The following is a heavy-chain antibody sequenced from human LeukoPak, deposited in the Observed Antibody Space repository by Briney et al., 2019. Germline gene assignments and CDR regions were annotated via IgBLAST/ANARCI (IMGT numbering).Heavy chain of an antibody. CDR2: INRDGSST. Sequence: GGSLRLSCAASGIIFSNYWMHWVRQAPGKGLVWVSRINRDGSSTSYADSVKGRFTISRDNSKDTLYLQMNSLRAEDTAVYYCAKGYTADYWGQGTLVTVSS. J-gene: IGHJ4*02. D-gene: IGHD1-1*01. CDR3: AKGYTADY. CDR1: GIIFSNYW. V-gene: IGHV3-74*01.